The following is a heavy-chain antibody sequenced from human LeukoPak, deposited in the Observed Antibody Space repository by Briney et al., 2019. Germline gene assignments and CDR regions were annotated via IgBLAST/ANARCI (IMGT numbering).Heavy chain of an antibody. D-gene: IGHD2-2*01. J-gene: IGHJ4*02. V-gene: IGHV3-74*01. CDR1: GFIFRTYW. Sequence: GGALRLSCAGPGFIFRTYWMHWVRQAPGKGLGWVSPIKSDGSSTSYADSVKGRFTISRDNSKNTLYLQMNSLRAEDTAVYYCANEEDGDVVVVPSTTGHWGQGTLVTVSS. CDR3: ANEEDGDVVVVPSTTGH. CDR2: IKSDGSST.